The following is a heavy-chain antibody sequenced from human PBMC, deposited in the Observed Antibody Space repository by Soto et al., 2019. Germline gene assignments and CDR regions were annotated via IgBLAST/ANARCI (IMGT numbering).Heavy chain of an antibody. CDR2: MHYSGAT. J-gene: IGHJ5*02. D-gene: IGHD3-16*01. V-gene: IGHV4-39*01. Sequence: VTLSLARTTSPGSSSSSTYSWGWIRQPPGKGLEWIGSMHYSGATYYNPSLKRRVSISVDTSKSQFSLKLTFVTAADTAVYFCARQGSNSSRRLSWFDPWGQGTPVTVSS. CDR1: PGSSSSSTYS. CDR3: ARQGSNSSRRLSWFDP.